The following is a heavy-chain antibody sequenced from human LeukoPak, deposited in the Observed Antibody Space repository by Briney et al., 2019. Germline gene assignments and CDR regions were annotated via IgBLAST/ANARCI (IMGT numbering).Heavy chain of an antibody. CDR2: IYYSGST. D-gene: IGHD3-3*01. V-gene: IGHV4-59*08. CDR1: GFTFSSYS. J-gene: IGHJ4*02. Sequence: GSLRLSCAASGFTFSSYSMNWVRQPPGKGLEWIGYIYYSGSTNYNPSLKSRVTISVDTSKNQFSLKLSSVTAADTAVYYCARVLYYDFWSGYYHFDYWGQGTLVTVSS. CDR3: ARVLYYDFWSGYYHFDY.